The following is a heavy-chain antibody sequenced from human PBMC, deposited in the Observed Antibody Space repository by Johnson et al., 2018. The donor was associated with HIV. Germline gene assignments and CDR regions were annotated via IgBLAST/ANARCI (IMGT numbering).Heavy chain of an antibody. J-gene: IGHJ1*01. CDR2: IGTAGDT. CDR3: ARHAGGDFTYGLFQH. D-gene: IGHD4-17*01. V-gene: IGHV3-13*01. CDR1: GFIFSSYD. Sequence: VQLVESGGGLVQPGGSLRLSCAASGFIFSSYDMHWVRQATGRGLEWVSGIGTAGDTYYPGSVKGRFTISRENAKNSLYIQMSGLREEDTALYYCARHAGGDFTYGLFQHWGRGTLVTVSA.